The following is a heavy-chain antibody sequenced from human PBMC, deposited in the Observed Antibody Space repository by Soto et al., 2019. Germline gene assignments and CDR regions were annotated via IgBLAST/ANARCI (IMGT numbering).Heavy chain of an antibody. CDR2: IYYSGST. Sequence: QVQLQESGPGLVKPSETLSLTCTVSGGSISSYYWSWIRQPPGKGLEWIGYIYYSGSTNYNPSLKSRVTISVDTSKNQFSLKLSSVTAADTAVYYCARGGDSGIAASDAIDYWGQGTLVTVSS. CDR3: ARGGDSGIAASDAIDY. D-gene: IGHD6-13*01. V-gene: IGHV4-59*01. J-gene: IGHJ4*02. CDR1: GGSISSYY.